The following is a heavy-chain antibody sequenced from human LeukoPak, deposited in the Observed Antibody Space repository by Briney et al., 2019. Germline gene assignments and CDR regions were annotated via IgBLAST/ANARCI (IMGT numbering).Heavy chain of an antibody. V-gene: IGHV4-38-2*02. CDR2: IYHSGST. D-gene: IGHD4-11*01. J-gene: IGHJ4*02. CDR1: GYSLSSCYY. Sequence: KPSETLSLTCAVSGYSLSSCYYWGSIRHPPGKGLEWIGRIYHSGSTYYHPSLKRRATIPEDTTKNQFSLKLSSVTAADTAVYYCAREAITVTIYWGQGTLVTVSS. CDR3: AREAITVTIY.